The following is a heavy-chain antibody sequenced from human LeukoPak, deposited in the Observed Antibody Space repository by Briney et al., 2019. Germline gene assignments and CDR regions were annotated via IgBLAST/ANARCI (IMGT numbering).Heavy chain of an antibody. CDR3: ARGGDTAMAKDAFDI. J-gene: IGHJ3*02. D-gene: IGHD5-18*01. V-gene: IGHV1-69*13. Sequence: SVKVSCKASGGTFSSYAISWVRQAPGQGLEWMGGIIPIFGTANYAQKFQGRVTITADESTSTAYMELSSLRSEDTAVYYCARGGDTAMAKDAFDIWGQGTMVTVSS. CDR1: GGTFSSYA. CDR2: IIPIFGTA.